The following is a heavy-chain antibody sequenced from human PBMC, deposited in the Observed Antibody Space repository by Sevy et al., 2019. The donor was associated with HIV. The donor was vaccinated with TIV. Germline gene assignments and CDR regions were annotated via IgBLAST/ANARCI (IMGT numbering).Heavy chain of an antibody. CDR2: IRYDGSNK. CDR3: AKGSLGYCSSTSCQETAFDI. J-gene: IGHJ3*02. V-gene: IGHV3-30*02. CDR1: GFTFSSYG. Sequence: GGSLRLSCAASGFTFSSYGMHWVRQAPGKGLEWVAFIRYDGSNKYYADSVKGRFTISRDNSKNTLYLQMNGLRAEDTAVYYCAKGSLGYCSSTSCQETAFDIWGQGTMVTVSS. D-gene: IGHD2-2*01.